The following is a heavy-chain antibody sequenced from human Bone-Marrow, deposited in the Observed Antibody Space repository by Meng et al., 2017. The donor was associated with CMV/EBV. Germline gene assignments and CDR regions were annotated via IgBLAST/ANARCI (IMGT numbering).Heavy chain of an antibody. CDR2: IYNSGNT. J-gene: IGHJ3*02. D-gene: IGHD3-9*01. CDR1: GGSISSYY. Sequence: GSLRLSCTVSGGSISSYYWSWIRQPPGKGLERIGHIYNSGNTNYNPSLKSRVAISVDMSKNLFSLRLNSVTAADTAVYYCARGESYEILTGYYPLIGAFDIWGQGTMVTVSS. CDR3: ARGESYEILTGYYPLIGAFDI. V-gene: IGHV4-59*01.